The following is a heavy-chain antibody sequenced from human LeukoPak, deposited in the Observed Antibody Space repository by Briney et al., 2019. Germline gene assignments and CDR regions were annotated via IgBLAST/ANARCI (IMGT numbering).Heavy chain of an antibody. J-gene: IGHJ4*02. D-gene: IGHD6-13*01. CDR1: GYTFTGYY. CDR3: AREAPGGYSSSWYDY. V-gene: IGHV1-2*02. CDR2: IDPNSGGT. Sequence: GASVTVSCKASGYTFTGYYMHWVRQAPGQGLEWMGWIDPNSGGTNYAQKFQGRVTMTRDTSISTAYMELSRLRSDDTAVYYCAREAPGGYSSSWYDYWGQGTLVTVSS.